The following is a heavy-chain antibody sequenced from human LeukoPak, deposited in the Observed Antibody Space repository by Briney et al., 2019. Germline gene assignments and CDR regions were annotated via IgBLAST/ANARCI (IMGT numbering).Heavy chain of an antibody. D-gene: IGHD3-9*01. CDR1: GFTFSSYA. CDR3: ATYSSVLRYFDSLGGMDV. J-gene: IGHJ6*02. V-gene: IGHV3-23*01. CDR2: ISGSGGST. Sequence: GGSLRLSCAASGFTFSSYAMSWVRQAPGKGLEWVSAISGSGGSTYYADSVKGRFTISRDNPKNTLYLQMNSLRAEDTAVYYCATYSSVLRYFDSLGGMDVWGQGTTVTVSS.